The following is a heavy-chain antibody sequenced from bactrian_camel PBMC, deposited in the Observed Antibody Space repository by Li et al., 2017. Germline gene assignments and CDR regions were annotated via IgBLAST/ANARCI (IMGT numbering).Heavy chain of an antibody. CDR2: INIDGDAT. CDR3: VRDGGAHSADY. J-gene: IGHJ4*01. Sequence: HVQLVESGGGLVQPGGSLRLSCAASGFTFSNYFIYWVRQAPGKGLEWVSKINIDGDATYYADSVKGRFTISRDNAKNTVYLLMNSLKPEDAAVYFCVRDGGAHSADYWGQGTQVTVS. D-gene: IGHD4*01. CDR1: GFTFSNYF. V-gene: IGHV3S1*01.